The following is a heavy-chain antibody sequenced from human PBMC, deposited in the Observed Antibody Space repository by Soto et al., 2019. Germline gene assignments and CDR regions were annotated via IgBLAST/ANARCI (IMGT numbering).Heavy chain of an antibody. J-gene: IGHJ6*02. D-gene: IGHD2-15*01. CDR3: ARGGVVVVPAGMDV. Sequence: PETLSLTCTVSGGSVISGSYYFICIRQPPGKGLELIGYIYYSGTTNYNPSLKSRVTISVDTSKNQFSLKLSSVTAADTAVYYCARGGVVVVPAGMDVWGQGTTVTVSS. CDR1: GGSVISGSYY. V-gene: IGHV4-61*01. CDR2: IYYSGTT.